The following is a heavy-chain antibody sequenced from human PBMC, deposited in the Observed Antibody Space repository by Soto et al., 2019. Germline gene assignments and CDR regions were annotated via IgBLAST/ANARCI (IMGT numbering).Heavy chain of an antibody. Sequence: PSETLSLTCTVSGGSISDYYWSWIRQPPGKGLEWIGYIYYTGSTNYNPSLKSRVTISVDKSKNHFTLILSSVTAADTAVYYCARGRHWLDYCGTGFLVTVSS. CDR1: GGSISDYY. D-gene: IGHD6-19*01. CDR3: ARGRHWLDY. CDR2: IYYTGST. V-gene: IGHV4-59*01. J-gene: IGHJ4*02.